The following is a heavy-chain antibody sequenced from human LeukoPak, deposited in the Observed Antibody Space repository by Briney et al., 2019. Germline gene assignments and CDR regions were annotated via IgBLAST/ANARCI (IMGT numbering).Heavy chain of an antibody. D-gene: IGHD3-22*01. CDR3: ATDTADSSGYSLDY. Sequence: ASVKVSCKVSGYTLTELSMHWVRQAPGKGLEWMGGFDPEDGETIYAQKFQGRVTMTEDTSTDTAYMELSSLRSEDTAVYYCATDTADSSGYSLDYWGQGTLVTVSS. CDR1: GYTLTELS. CDR2: FDPEDGET. V-gene: IGHV1-24*01. J-gene: IGHJ4*02.